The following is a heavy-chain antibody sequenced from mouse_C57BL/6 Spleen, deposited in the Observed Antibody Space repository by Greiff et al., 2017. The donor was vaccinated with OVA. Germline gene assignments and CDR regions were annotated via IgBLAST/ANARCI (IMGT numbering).Heavy chain of an antibody. Sequence: VQLQQPGAELVKPGASVKLSCKASGYTFTSYWMHWVKQRPGRGLEWIGRIDPNSGGTKYNEKFKSKATLTVDKPSSTAYMQLSSLTSEDSAVYYCARAPTEVATDWYFDVWGTGTTVTVSS. CDR3: ARAPTEVATDWYFDV. D-gene: IGHD1-1*01. V-gene: IGHV1-72*01. CDR2: IDPNSGGT. J-gene: IGHJ1*03. CDR1: GYTFTSYW.